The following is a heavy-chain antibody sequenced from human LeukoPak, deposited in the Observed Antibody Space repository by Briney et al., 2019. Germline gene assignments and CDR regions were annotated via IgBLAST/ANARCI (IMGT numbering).Heavy chain of an antibody. Sequence: SETLSLTCAVYGGSFSGYYWSWIRQPPGKGLEWIGEINHSGSTNYNPSLKSRVTISVDTSKNQFPLKLSSVTAADTAVYYCARVRYSSSWSWFDPSGEGALVTVSS. D-gene: IGHD6-13*01. CDR3: ARVRYSSSWSWFDP. CDR2: INHSGST. J-gene: IGHJ5*02. V-gene: IGHV4-34*01. CDR1: GGSFSGYY.